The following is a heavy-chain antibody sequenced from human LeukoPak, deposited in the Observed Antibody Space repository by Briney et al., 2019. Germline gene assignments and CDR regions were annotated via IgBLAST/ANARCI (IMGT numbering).Heavy chain of an antibody. CDR1: GGSISNYY. CDR3: ARDSTTGLLGY. CDR2: IYYSGGT. V-gene: IGHV4-59*01. J-gene: IGHJ4*02. D-gene: IGHD1-1*01. Sequence: SETLSLTCTVSGGSISNYYWSWIRQPPGKGLEWIGYIYYSGGTNYNPSLKSRLTISVGTSKNQFSLKLSSVTAADTAVYYCARDSTTGLLGYWGQGTLVTASS.